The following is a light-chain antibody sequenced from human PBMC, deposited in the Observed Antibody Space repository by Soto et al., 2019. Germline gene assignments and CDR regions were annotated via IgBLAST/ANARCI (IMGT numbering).Light chain of an antibody. J-gene: IGKJ3*01. V-gene: IGKV1-33*01. Sequence: DIQMTQSPSSLSASVGDRVTITCQASQDITKYLNWFQRRPGEAPKLLIYDASYLETGVPSRFSGSGSGTDFTLTINNLQAEDFATYYCQQNDYLPFTFGPGTKVDLK. CDR2: DAS. CDR1: QDITKY. CDR3: QQNDYLPFT.